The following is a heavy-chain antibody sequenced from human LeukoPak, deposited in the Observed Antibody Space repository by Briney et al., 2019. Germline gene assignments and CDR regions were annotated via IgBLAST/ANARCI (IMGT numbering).Heavy chain of an antibody. V-gene: IGHV4-30-4*01. CDR1: GGSISSGDYY. D-gene: IGHD3-3*01. J-gene: IGHJ4*02. CDR2: IYYSGST. Sequence: SQTLSLTCTVSGGSISSGDYYWSWIRQPPGKGLEWIGYIYYSGSTYYNPSLKSRVTISVDTSKNQFYLKLSSVTAADTAVYYCARATQYYDFWSGYYGPYFDYWGQGTLVTVSS. CDR3: ARATQYYDFWSGYYGPYFDY.